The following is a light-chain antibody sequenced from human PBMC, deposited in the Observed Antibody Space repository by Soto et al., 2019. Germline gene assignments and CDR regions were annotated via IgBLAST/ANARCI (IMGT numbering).Light chain of an antibody. CDR1: QTISTF. CDR3: QLSYSSPPWT. CDR2: RAS. V-gene: IGKV1-39*01. J-gene: IGKJ1*01. Sequence: DIQMTQSPASLSASVGDRVTISCRASQTISTFLNWYQQKPGTAPRLLIYRASSVQSGVPPRFSGSGSGRAFTLTISSLRPEDIATYFCQLSYSSPPWTFGQWTKVDXK.